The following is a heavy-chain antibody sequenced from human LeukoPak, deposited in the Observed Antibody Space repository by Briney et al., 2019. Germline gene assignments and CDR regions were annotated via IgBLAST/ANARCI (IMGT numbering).Heavy chain of an antibody. J-gene: IGHJ4*02. CDR2: ISSNGGST. CDR3: ARGQWELLAVDY. V-gene: IGHV3-64*01. D-gene: IGHD1-26*01. Sequence: GGSLRLSCAASGFTFSSYAMHWVRQAPGKGLEYVSAISSNGGSTYYANSVKGRFTISRDNSKNTLYLQMGSLRAEDMAVYYCARGQWELLAVDYWGQGTLVTVSS. CDR1: GFTFSSYA.